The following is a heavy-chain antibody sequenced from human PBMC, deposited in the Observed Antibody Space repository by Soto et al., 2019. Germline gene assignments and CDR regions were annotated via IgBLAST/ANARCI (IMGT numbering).Heavy chain of an antibody. CDR3: ARDFAYFDS. CDR2: VYHTGRT. D-gene: IGHD3-3*01. V-gene: IGHV4-61*01. CDR1: GGSFKSGSYS. Sequence: QVQLQESGPGLVKPSETLSLTCTVSGGSFKSGSYSWSWMRQPPGKGLEWIGCVYHTGRTSYNPSLKSRVSISMDTSKNQFSLNLDSVTAADTAVYFCARDFAYFDSWGQGTLVTVSS. J-gene: IGHJ4*02.